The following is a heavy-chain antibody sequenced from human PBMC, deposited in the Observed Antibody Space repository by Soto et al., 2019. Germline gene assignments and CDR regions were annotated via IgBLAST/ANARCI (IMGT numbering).Heavy chain of an antibody. CDR3: AKDPKCCTIRSNFLDNWFDP. J-gene: IGHJ5*02. CDR2: ISYDGSHQ. Sequence: PGGSLRLSCAASGFTFSNYGMHWVRQTPGKGLEWVAVISYDGSHQFYTDSVKGRFTISRDNSKNTLYLQMNSLKTEDTAMYYCAKDPKCCTIRSNFLDNWFDPWGQGTLVTSPQ. V-gene: IGHV3-30*18. CDR1: GFTFSNYG. D-gene: IGHD2-8*01.